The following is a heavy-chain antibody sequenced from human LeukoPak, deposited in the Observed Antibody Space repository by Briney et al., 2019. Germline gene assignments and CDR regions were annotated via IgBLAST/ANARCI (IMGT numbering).Heavy chain of an antibody. D-gene: IGHD1-1*01. CDR3: AKGKRIYNN. CDR1: GFIFSDYY. Sequence: GGSLRLSCAASGFIFSDYYMTWIRQAPGKGLEGGSYISSSGSSIFYASFVKGRFTISRDNAKNSLFLQMNSLRAEDTALYYCAKGKRIYNNWGQGTLVTVSS. J-gene: IGHJ1*01. V-gene: IGHV3-11*01. CDR2: ISSSGSSI.